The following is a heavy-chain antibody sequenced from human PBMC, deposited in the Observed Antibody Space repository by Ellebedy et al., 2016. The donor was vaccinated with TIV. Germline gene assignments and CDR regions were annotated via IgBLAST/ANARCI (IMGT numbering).Heavy chain of an antibody. CDR2: IYYSGST. V-gene: IGHV4-61*05. CDR1: GGSISSSSYY. D-gene: IGHD3-10*01. CDR3: ARGRYTYYYGSGSHTPRGRWFDP. Sequence: MPSETLSLTCTVSGGSISSSSYYWGWIRQPPGKGLEWIGYIYYSGSTNYNPSLKSRVTISVDPSKNQFSLKLTSVTAADTAVYYCARGRYTYYYGSGSHTPRGRWFDPWGQGTLVTVSS. J-gene: IGHJ5*02.